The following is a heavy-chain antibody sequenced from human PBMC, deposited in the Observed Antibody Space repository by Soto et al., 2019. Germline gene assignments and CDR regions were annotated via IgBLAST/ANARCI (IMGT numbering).Heavy chain of an antibody. V-gene: IGHV1-69*01. Sequence: QVQLVQSGAEVKKPGSSVKVSCKASGGTFSSYAISWVRQAPGQGLEWMGGIIPIFGTANYAQKFQGRVTITADESTSTAYMELSSLSSEDTAVYYCARENFGIAARSGEDAFYIWGQGTMVTVSS. J-gene: IGHJ3*02. CDR2: IIPIFGTA. CDR3: ARENFGIAARSGEDAFYI. D-gene: IGHD6-6*01. CDR1: GGTFSSYA.